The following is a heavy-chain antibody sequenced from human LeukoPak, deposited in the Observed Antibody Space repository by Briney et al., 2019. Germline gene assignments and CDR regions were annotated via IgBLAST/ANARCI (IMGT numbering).Heavy chain of an antibody. CDR1: SASISGYY. Sequence: SETLSLTCTVSSASISGYYWGWVRQSPGKGLEWIGYIHYSGDTNYVPSLKSRVSISVDTSKNQFSLKLTSLTAADTAVYYCVKVGTGTVDFWGQGTLVSISS. J-gene: IGHJ4*02. D-gene: IGHD1-1*01. CDR2: IHYSGDT. CDR3: VKVGTGTVDF. V-gene: IGHV4-59*01.